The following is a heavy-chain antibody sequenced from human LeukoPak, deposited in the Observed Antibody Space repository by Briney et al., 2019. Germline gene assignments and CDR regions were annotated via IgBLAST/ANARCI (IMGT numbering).Heavy chain of an antibody. CDR1: GYTFTSNG. J-gene: IGHJ4*02. CDR2: ISAYNGNT. Sequence: ASVKVSCKASGYTFTSNGISWLRQAPGQGLEWMGWISAYNGNTNYAQKLQGRVTMTTDTSTSTAYMELRSLRSDDTAVYYCARNPYYCGSGTSAPFDYWGQGTLVTVSS. D-gene: IGHD3-10*01. V-gene: IGHV1-18*01. CDR3: ARNPYYCGSGTSAPFDY.